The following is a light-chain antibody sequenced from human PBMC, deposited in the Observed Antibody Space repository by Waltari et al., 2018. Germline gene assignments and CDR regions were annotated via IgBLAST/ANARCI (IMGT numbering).Light chain of an antibody. J-gene: IGKJ1*01. V-gene: IGKV2-30*02. CDR1: QSLVHSDGNTY. CDR3: MQATHWPRT. Sequence: VVMTQSPISLPVTLGQPAYISCRSSQSLVHSDGNTYLNWFQQRPGLSPRRLIYKISRRETGVPDRFSGSGSGTDFTLNISRVEAEDVAIYYCMQATHWPRTFGQGTKVEIK. CDR2: KIS.